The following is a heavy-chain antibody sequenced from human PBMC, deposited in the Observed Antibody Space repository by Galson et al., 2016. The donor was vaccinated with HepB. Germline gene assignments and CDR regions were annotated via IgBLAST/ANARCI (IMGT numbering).Heavy chain of an antibody. CDR2: VYSDGST. Sequence: SLRLSCAASGFTVSSNYLSWVRQAPGKGPGWVSIVYSDGSTYYSDSVRGRFTISRDNSNNIVYLQMNSLRAEDTAVYFCAKNKATARVWGHYYYYMDVWGKGTTVTVSS. CDR3: AKNKATARVWGHYYYYMDV. D-gene: IGHD3-16*01. V-gene: IGHV3-53*01. CDR1: GFTVSSNY. J-gene: IGHJ6*03.